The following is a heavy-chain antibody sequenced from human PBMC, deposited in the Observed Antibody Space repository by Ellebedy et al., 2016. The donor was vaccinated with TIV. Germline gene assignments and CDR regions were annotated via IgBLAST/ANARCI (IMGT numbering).Heavy chain of an antibody. CDR3: ARGWQGYSYGTPFDN. V-gene: IGHV4-34*01. Sequence: SETLSLTCGVSGGSFSGYYWHWIRQPPGKGLEWIGESSPGGTTTYYPSLKGRVTISIDTSQSHFSLRLPYVTAADTAVYYCARGWQGYSYGTPFDNWGQGSLVTVSS. J-gene: IGHJ4*02. D-gene: IGHD5-18*01. CDR1: GGSFSGYY. CDR2: SSPGGTT.